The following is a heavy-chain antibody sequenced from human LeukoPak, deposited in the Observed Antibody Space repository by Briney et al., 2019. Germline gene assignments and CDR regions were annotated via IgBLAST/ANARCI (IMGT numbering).Heavy chain of an antibody. V-gene: IGHV3-53*04. CDR2: IYSGGST. D-gene: IGHD3-3*01. CDR3: AKVSSGEHTFWSDFSQDKWFDP. CDR1: GFTVSSNY. J-gene: IGHJ5*02. Sequence: PGGTLRLSCAASGFTVSSNYMSWVRQAPGKGLEWISVIYSGGSTYYADSVKGRFTISRHNSKNTLYLQMNSLRAEDTAVYYCAKVSSGEHTFWSDFSQDKWFDPWGLGTLVTVAS.